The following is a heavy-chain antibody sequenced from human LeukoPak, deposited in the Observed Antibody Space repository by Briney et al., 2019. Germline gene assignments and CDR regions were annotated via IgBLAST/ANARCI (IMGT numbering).Heavy chain of an antibody. V-gene: IGHV5-51*01. D-gene: IGHD3-9*01. CDR1: GYSFTSYW. Sequence: GESLKISCKGSGYSFTSYWIGWVRQMPGKGLEWMGIIYPGDSDTRYSPSFQGQVTISADKSISTAYLQWSSLKASDTAMYYCARRDYDILTGYPIYFDYWGQGTLVTVSS. CDR3: ARRDYDILTGYPIYFDY. CDR2: IYPGDSDT. J-gene: IGHJ4*02.